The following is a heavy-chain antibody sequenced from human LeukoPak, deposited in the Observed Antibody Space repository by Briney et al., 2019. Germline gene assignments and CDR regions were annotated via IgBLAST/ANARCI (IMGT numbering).Heavy chain of an antibody. CDR1: GYSISSGYY. CDR3: ARDSIAVAGTVATDAFDI. CDR2: IYHSGST. V-gene: IGHV4-38-2*02. J-gene: IGHJ3*02. Sequence: SETLSLTCTVSGYSISSGYYWGWIRQPPGKGLEWIGSIYHSGSTYYNPSLRSRDTISINTSKNQFSLKLSSVTAADTAVYYCARDSIAVAGTVATDAFDIWGQGTMVTVSS. D-gene: IGHD6-19*01.